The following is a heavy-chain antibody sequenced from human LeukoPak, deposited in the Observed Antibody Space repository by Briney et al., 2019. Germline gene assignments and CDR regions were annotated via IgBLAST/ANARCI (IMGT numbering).Heavy chain of an antibody. Sequence: PGGSLRLSCATSGFTFSNYGMHWVRQAPGKGLEWVAFIRDDGSSKYYADSVKGRFTISRDNSKNTLYLQMNSLRAEDTAVYYCANRGYSSSSGDFDYWGQGTLVTVSS. CDR1: GFTFSNYG. D-gene: IGHD6-6*01. CDR3: ANRGYSSSSGDFDY. V-gene: IGHV3-30*02. J-gene: IGHJ4*02. CDR2: IRDDGSSK.